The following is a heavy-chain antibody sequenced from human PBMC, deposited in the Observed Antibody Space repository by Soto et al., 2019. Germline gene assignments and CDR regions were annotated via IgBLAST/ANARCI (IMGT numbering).Heavy chain of an antibody. CDR2: IYLGDSDT. CDR3: ARQTYCSSTSCYTVDS. J-gene: IGHJ4*02. V-gene: IGHV5-51*01. CDR1: GYSFTSYW. Sequence: GESLKISCNGSGYSFTSYWIGWVRQMPGKGLEWMGIIYLGDSDTGYSPSFQGQVTISADKSISTAYLQWSSLKASDTAMYYCARQTYCSSTSCYTVDSWGQGTLVTVSS. D-gene: IGHD2-2*02.